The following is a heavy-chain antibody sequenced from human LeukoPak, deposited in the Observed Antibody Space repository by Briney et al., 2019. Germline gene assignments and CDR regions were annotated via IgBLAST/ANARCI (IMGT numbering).Heavy chain of an antibody. CDR1: GYTFTRYG. D-gene: IGHD6-19*01. CDR2: ISAYNGNT. Sequence: GASVKVSCKASGYTFTRYGISWVRQAPGQGLEWMGWISAYNGNTNYAQKVQGRVTMTTDTSTSTAYMELRSLRSDDTAVYYCAWEGWGTYSSGPYYFDYWGLGTLVTVSS. V-gene: IGHV1-18*04. CDR3: AWEGWGTYSSGPYYFDY. J-gene: IGHJ4*02.